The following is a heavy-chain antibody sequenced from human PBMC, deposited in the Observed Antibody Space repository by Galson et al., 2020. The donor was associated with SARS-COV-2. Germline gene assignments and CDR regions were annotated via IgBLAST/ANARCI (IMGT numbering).Heavy chain of an antibody. D-gene: IGHD6-6*01. CDR2: INHRGST. J-gene: IGHJ6*02. CDR3: ARVGGLYSSSTSYYYYYGMDV. V-gene: IGHV4-34*01. CDR1: GGSFSGSY. Sequence: SETLSLTFAVSGGSFSGSYWSWIRQPPGKGLEWIGEINHRGSTNYNPSLKSRVTISVDTSKNQFSLKLSSVTAADTAVYYCARVGGLYSSSTSYYYYYGMDVWGQGTTVTVSS.